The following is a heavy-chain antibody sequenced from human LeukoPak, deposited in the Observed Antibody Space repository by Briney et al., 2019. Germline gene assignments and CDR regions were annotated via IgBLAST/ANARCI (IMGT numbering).Heavy chain of an antibody. Sequence: PSETLFLTCTVSGGSISSSSYYWGWIRQPPGKGLEWIGSIYYSGSTYYNPSLKSRVTISVDTSKNQFSLKLSSVTAADTAVYYCVVTTVTQTNWFDPWGQGTLVTVSS. V-gene: IGHV4-39*01. CDR3: VVTTVTQTNWFDP. D-gene: IGHD4-17*01. CDR1: GGSISSSSYY. CDR2: IYYSGST. J-gene: IGHJ5*02.